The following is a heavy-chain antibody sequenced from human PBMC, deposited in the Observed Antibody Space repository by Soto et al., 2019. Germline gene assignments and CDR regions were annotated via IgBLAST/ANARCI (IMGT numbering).Heavy chain of an antibody. CDR1: GGSISSGGYF. J-gene: IGHJ4*02. CDR2: IYYSGRT. V-gene: IGHV4-31*03. CDR3: ARFSKEENPKVGSWYYFDY. D-gene: IGHD6-13*01. Sequence: TLSLTCTVSGGSISSGGYFWSWVRQHPGKGLEWIGNIYYSGRTYYNPSLKSRVTISVDTSKNQFSLKLSSVTAADTAVYYCARFSKEENPKVGSWYYFDYWGQGTRVTVSS.